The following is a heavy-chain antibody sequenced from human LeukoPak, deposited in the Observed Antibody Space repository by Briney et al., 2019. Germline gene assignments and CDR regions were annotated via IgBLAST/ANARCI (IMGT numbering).Heavy chain of an antibody. Sequence: GASVKVSCKASRGTFSSYAISWVRQAPGQGLEWMGGIIPIFGTANYAQKFQGRVTITTDVSTSTAYMELSSLRSEDTAVYYCARETNPSDAFDIWGQGTMVTVSS. J-gene: IGHJ3*02. D-gene: IGHD1-1*01. CDR1: RGTFSSYA. V-gene: IGHV1-69*05. CDR2: IIPIFGTA. CDR3: ARETNPSDAFDI.